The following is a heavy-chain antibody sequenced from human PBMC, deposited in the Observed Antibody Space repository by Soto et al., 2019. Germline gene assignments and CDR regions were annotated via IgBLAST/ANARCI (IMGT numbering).Heavy chain of an antibody. J-gene: IGHJ4*01. CDR2: ISGSGGRT. Sequence: EVQLLESGGGSVQPGGSLRLSCAASGFTFNNYAMSWVRQAPGKGLEWVSSISGSGGRTYYADSVKGRFTISRDNSKNTLYLQMNSLRVEDKAVYYCAKADGNIVAAGYYFDYWGHGTLVTVSS. V-gene: IGHV3-23*01. D-gene: IGHD5-12*01. CDR3: AKADGNIVAAGYYFDY. CDR1: GFTFNNYA.